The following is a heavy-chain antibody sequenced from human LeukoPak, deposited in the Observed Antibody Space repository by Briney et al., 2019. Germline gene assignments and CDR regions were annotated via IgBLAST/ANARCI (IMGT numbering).Heavy chain of an antibody. Sequence: GGSLRLSCAASGFTVSSYGMHWVRQAPGKGLEWVAFIRFDGSNKYYADSVKGRFTISRDNSKNTLYLQMNSLGAEDTAVYYCAKESSRWQYFDYWGQGTLVTVSS. V-gene: IGHV3-30*02. CDR2: IRFDGSNK. D-gene: IGHD6-13*01. J-gene: IGHJ4*02. CDR1: GFTVSSYG. CDR3: AKESSRWQYFDY.